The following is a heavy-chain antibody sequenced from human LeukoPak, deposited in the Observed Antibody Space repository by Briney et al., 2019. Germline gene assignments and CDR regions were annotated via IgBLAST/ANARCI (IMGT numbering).Heavy chain of an antibody. CDR3: AKVGDILTGYYFDY. CDR1: GFSFSTYW. Sequence: GGSLRLSCAASGFSFSTYWMTWVRQAPGKGLEWVAVISYDGSNKYYADSVKGRFTISRDNSKNTLYLQMNSLRAEDTAVYYCAKVGDILTGYYFDYWGQGTLVTVSS. V-gene: IGHV3-30*18. CDR2: ISYDGSNK. J-gene: IGHJ4*02. D-gene: IGHD3-9*01.